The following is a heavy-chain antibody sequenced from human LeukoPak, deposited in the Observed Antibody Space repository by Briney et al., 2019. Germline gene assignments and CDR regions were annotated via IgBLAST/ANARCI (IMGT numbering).Heavy chain of an antibody. D-gene: IGHD3-22*01. J-gene: IGHJ4*02. CDR1: GGSSSGYY. Sequence: SETLSLTCAVYGGSSSGYYWSWIRQPPGKGLEWIGEINHSGSTNYNPSLKSRVTISVDTSKNQFSLKLSSVTAADTAVYYCARGQDDSSGYYFSVDYWGQGTLVTVSS. CDR3: ARGQDDSSGYYFSVDY. V-gene: IGHV4-34*01. CDR2: INHSGST.